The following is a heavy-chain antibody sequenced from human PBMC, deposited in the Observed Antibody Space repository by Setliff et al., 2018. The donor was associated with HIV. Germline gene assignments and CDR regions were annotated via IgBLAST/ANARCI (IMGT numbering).Heavy chain of an antibody. Sequence: PSETLSLTCTVSGGSISSHYWSWIRQPPGKGLEWIGYIDTSGSTNYNPSLEGRVTISVDTSKNQFSLKLSSVTAADTAVYYCARTPEDYDQYFFDRWGQGTLVTVSS. CDR3: ARTPEDYDQYFFDR. V-gene: IGHV4-4*09. D-gene: IGHD3-22*01. CDR2: IDTSGST. J-gene: IGHJ4*02. CDR1: GGSISSHY.